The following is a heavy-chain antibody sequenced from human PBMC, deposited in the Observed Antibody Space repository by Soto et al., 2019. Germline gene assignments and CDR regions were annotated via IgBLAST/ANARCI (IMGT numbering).Heavy chain of an antibody. D-gene: IGHD3-3*01. J-gene: IGHJ3*02. CDR2: ISADNGNT. CDR3: ARGNFLIHALDI. CDR1: GYTLTSYD. V-gene: IGHV1-18*04. Sequence: ASVKVSCKASGYTLTSYDINWVRQAPGQGLEWMGWISADNGNTNYAQKLQGRVTMTTDTSTSTAYMELRSLRSDDTDVYYCARGNFLIHALDIWGQGTMVTVSS.